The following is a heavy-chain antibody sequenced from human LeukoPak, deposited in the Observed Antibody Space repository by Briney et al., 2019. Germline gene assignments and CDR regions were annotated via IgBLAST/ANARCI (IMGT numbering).Heavy chain of an antibody. CDR1: GGSISSSSYY. CDR2: INHSGST. J-gene: IGHJ3*02. V-gene: IGHV4-39*07. Sequence: KPSETLSLTCTVSGGSISSSSYYWGWIRQPPGKGLEWIGEINHSGSTNYNPSLKSRVTISVDTSKNQFSLKLSSVTAADTAVYYCARAKVLVANTDAFDIWGQGTMVTVSS. D-gene: IGHD5-12*01. CDR3: ARAKVLVANTDAFDI.